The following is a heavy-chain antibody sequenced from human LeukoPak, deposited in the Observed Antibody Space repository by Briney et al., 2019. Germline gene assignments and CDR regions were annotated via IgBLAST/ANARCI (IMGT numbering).Heavy chain of an antibody. Sequence: ASVKVSCKASGYTFTGYYMHWVRQAPGQGLEWMGWINPNSGGTNYAQKFQGRVTMTRDTSISTAYMELSRLRSDDTAVYYCAREGDTGDDYVWGSYRYYYFDYWGQGTLVTVSS. J-gene: IGHJ4*02. D-gene: IGHD3-16*02. V-gene: IGHV1-2*02. CDR1: GYTFTGYY. CDR3: AREGDTGDDYVWGSYRYYYFDY. CDR2: INPNSGGT.